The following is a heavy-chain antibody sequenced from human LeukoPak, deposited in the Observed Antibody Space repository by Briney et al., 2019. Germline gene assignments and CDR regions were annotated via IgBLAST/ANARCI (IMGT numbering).Heavy chain of an antibody. CDR1: GFTFSSYE. J-gene: IGHJ4*02. D-gene: IGHD3-10*01. V-gene: IGHV3-21*06. CDR2: ISNSGKYM. CDR3: ARDGGSGFHDY. Sequence: GGSLRLSCAASGFTFSSYEMNWVREAPGKGLEWVSSISNSGKYMYYTDSVKGRFTISRDSAKNSLYLQMNSLRAEDTAVYYCARDGGSGFHDYWGQGTLVTVSS.